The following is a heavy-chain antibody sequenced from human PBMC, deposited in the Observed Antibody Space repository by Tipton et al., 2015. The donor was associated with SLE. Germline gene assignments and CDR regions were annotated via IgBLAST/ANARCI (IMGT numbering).Heavy chain of an antibody. Sequence: GSLRLSCAASGFTFSDYYMSWIRQAPGKGLEWVSYISTSANTIYYADSVKGRFTISRDSAKNSLYLQMSTLRTEDTAVYFCARGASALDIWGQGTMVTVSS. CDR1: GFTFSDYY. CDR2: ISTSANTI. J-gene: IGHJ3*02. CDR3: ARGASALDI. D-gene: IGHD5-12*01. V-gene: IGHV3-11*01.